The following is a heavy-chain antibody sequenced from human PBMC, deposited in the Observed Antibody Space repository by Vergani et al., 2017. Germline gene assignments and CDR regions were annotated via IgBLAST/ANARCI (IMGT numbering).Heavy chain of an antibody. D-gene: IGHD1-1*01. Sequence: EVQLVQSGAEVKKPGASLRISCKGSGYSFTSYWISWVRQMPGKGLEWMGIIYPADSDTRYSPSFQGQVTISADKSISTAFLQWDSLKASDTALYYCARHTTYTDSWGQGTLVTVSS. CDR2: IYPADSDT. V-gene: IGHV5-51*01. J-gene: IGHJ4*02. CDR3: ARHTTYTDS. CDR1: GYSFTSYW.